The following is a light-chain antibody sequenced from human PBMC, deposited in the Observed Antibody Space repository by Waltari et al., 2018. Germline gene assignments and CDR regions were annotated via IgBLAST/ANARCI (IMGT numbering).Light chain of an antibody. CDR3: QQSYSTPLFT. CDR1: QSISSY. V-gene: IGKV1-39*01. CDR2: AAS. J-gene: IGKJ3*01. Sequence: DIQMTQSPSSLSASVGDRFNITCRASQSISSYLNWYKQKPGKAPKLLIYAASSLQSGVPSRFSGSGSGTDFTLTISSLQPEDFATYYCQQSYSTPLFTFGPGTKVDIK.